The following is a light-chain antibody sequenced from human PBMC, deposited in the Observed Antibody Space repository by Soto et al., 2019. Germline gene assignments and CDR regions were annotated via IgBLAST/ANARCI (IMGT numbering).Light chain of an antibody. CDR1: QSVSSSY. CDR2: GAS. Sequence: EIGLTQSPGTLSLSPGERATLSCRASQSVSSSYLAWYQQKPGQAPRLLIYGASSRATGIPDRFSGSGSGTDFTLTISRLEPEDFAVYYCQQYGSSPRTFGPGTKVAIK. CDR3: QQYGSSPRT. V-gene: IGKV3-20*01. J-gene: IGKJ3*01.